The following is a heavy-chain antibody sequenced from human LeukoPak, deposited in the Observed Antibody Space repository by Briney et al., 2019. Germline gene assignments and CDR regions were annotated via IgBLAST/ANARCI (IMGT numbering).Heavy chain of an antibody. CDR3: AAHPSSAY. Sequence: GGSLRLSCAASGFTFSSSAMSWVRLAPGKGLEWVSGISGSDGSTYYAASVKGRFTISRDHSKNTLCLQMNTLRAEDTAVYYCAAHPSSAYWGRGTLVTVSS. CDR1: GFTFSSSA. CDR2: ISGSDGST. V-gene: IGHV3-23*01. D-gene: IGHD6-6*01. J-gene: IGHJ4*02.